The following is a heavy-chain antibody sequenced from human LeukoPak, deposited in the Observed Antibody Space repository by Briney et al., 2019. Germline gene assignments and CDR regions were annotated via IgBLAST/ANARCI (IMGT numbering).Heavy chain of an antibody. Sequence: ASVKVSCKASVGTFSSYAISWVRQVPGQGLEWMGRIIPIFGTANYAQKFQGRVTITTDESTSTAYMELSSLRSEDTAVYYCAVPRDGYNNDYWGQGTLVTVSS. D-gene: IGHD5-24*01. CDR3: AVPRDGYNNDY. CDR1: VGTFSSYA. CDR2: IIPIFGTA. J-gene: IGHJ4*02. V-gene: IGHV1-69*05.